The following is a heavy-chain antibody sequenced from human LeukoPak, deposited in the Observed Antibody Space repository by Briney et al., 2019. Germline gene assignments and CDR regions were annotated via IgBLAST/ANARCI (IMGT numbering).Heavy chain of an antibody. Sequence: SETLSLTCAVYGGSFSGYYWSWIRQPPGKGLEWIGEINHSGSTNYNPSLKSRVTISVDTSKNQFSLKLSSATAADTAVYYCARMRGDIVVVVAATASAFDIWGQGTMVTVSS. CDR1: GGSFSGYY. CDR3: ARMRGDIVVVVAATASAFDI. V-gene: IGHV4-34*01. J-gene: IGHJ3*02. CDR2: INHSGST. D-gene: IGHD2-15*01.